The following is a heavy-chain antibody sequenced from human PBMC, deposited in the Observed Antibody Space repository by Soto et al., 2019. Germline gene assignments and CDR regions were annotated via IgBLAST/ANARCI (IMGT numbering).Heavy chain of an antibody. J-gene: IGHJ4*02. CDR3: AGRNGYYSGIDY. V-gene: IGHV4-34*02. CDR2: VNHSGGI. Sequence: QVQLQQWGAGLLKPSETLSVTCVVYGGSFSGYYWSWIRQPPGKGLEWFGEVNHSGGIDYNPSLKSRVTISVDTSKNQFSLKLSSVTAADTAVYYCAGRNGYYSGIDYWGQGTLVTVSS. CDR1: GGSFSGYY. D-gene: IGHD3-22*01.